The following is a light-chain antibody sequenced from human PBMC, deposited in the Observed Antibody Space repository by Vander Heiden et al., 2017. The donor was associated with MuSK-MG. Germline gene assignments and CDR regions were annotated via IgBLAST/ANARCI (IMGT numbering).Light chain of an antibody. CDR3: QQYGSSPLA. Sequence: DIVLTQSPGTLSLSPGERVTLSCRASQTVSSNSLAWYQQKPGQAPRLLIYRASNRATGIPDRFSGSGSGTDFTLTISRLEPEDFAVYYCQQYGSSPLAFGQGTKVEI. J-gene: IGKJ1*01. CDR1: QTVSSNS. V-gene: IGKV3-20*01. CDR2: RAS.